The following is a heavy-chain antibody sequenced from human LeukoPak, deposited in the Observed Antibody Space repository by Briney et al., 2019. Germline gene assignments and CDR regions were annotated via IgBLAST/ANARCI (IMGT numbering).Heavy chain of an antibody. Sequence: KSSETLSLTCAVYGGSFSGYYWSWIRQPPGKGLEWIGEINHSGSTNYNPSLKSRVTISVDTSKNQFSLKLSSVTAADTAVYYCARRPLVGVIDYWGQGTLVTVSS. CDR2: INHSGST. CDR1: GGSFSGYY. CDR3: ARRPLVGVIDY. D-gene: IGHD2-15*01. V-gene: IGHV4-34*01. J-gene: IGHJ4*02.